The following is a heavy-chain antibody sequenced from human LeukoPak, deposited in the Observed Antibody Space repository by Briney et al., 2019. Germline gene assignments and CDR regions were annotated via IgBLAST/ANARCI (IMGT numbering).Heavy chain of an antibody. Sequence: PGGSLRLSCAASGFTFSDYWMNWVRQAPGKGLEWVANIKQDGSEKYYVDSVKGRFTISRDNAKNSLYLQMNSLRAEDTAVYYCARGDTSGYYYRFFDYWGQGTLVTVSS. CDR1: GFTFSDYW. V-gene: IGHV3-7*01. CDR3: ARGDTSGYYYRFFDY. CDR2: IKQDGSEK. D-gene: IGHD3-22*01. J-gene: IGHJ4*02.